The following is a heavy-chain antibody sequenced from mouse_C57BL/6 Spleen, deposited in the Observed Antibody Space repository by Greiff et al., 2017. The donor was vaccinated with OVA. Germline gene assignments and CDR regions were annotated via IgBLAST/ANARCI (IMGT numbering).Heavy chain of an antibody. J-gene: IGHJ2*01. CDR2: IYPGNSDT. V-gene: IGHV1-5*01. CDR1: GYTFTSYW. Sequence: VQLQQSGTVLARPGASVKMSCKTSGYTFTSYWMHWVKQRPGQGLEWIGAIYPGNSDTSYNQKFKGKAKLTAVTSASTAYMELSSLTNEDSAVYYCTRDYYGSNHFDYWGQGTTLTVSS. CDR3: TRDYYGSNHFDY. D-gene: IGHD1-1*01.